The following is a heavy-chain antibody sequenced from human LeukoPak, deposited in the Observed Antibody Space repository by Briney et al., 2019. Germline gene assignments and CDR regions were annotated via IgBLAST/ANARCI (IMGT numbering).Heavy chain of an antibody. Sequence: GGSLRLSCAASGFTFSSYWMSWVRQAPGEGLEWVANIKQDGSEKYYVDSVKGRFTISRDNAKNSLYLQMNSLRAEDTAVYYCARNPLTRYYYYYYMDVWGKGTTVTVSS. CDR2: IKQDGSEK. J-gene: IGHJ6*03. CDR1: GFTFSSYW. D-gene: IGHD3-9*01. V-gene: IGHV3-7*01. CDR3: ARNPLTRYYYYYYMDV.